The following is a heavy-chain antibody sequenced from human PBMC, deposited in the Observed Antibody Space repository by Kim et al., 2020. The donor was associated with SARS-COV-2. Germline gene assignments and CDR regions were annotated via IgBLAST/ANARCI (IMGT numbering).Heavy chain of an antibody. CDR1: GFTFDDYA. Sequence: GGSLRLSCAASGFTFDDYAMHWVRQAPGKGLEWVSGISWNSGSIGYADSVKGRFTISRDNAKNSLYLQMNSLRAEDTALYYCAKGDYDFRDPPNYWGQGTLVTVSS. J-gene: IGHJ4*02. D-gene: IGHD3-3*01. CDR2: ISWNSGSI. V-gene: IGHV3-9*01. CDR3: AKGDYDFRDPPNY.